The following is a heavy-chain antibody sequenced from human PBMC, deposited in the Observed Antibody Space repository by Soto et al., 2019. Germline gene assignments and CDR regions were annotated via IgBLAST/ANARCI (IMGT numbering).Heavy chain of an antibody. CDR3: AAGEASSRNLAPYYLDF. CDR2: IHYSGTT. Sequence: LSLTCPVSGGSMRNYFWTWIRQPPGKGLEWIGYIHYSGTTSFFPSYNPSLRSRVTISEDTSKNQFSLKLLSVTTADTAVYFCAAGEASSRNLAPYYLDFWGQGTLVTVSS. J-gene: IGHJ4*02. CDR1: GGSMRNYF. V-gene: IGHV4-59*01. D-gene: IGHD6-13*01.